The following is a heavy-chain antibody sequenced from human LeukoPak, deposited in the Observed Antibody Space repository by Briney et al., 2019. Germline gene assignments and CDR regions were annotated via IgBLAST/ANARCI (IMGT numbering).Heavy chain of an antibody. Sequence: SETLSLTCTVSGGSISSYYWSWIRQPPGKGLEWMGYIYYSGSTNYNPSLKSRVTISVDTSKNQFSLKLKSVTPADTAVYYCARSSPVGPAELDSWGQGTLVTVSS. CDR2: IYYSGST. J-gene: IGHJ4*02. D-gene: IGHD1-14*01. V-gene: IGHV4-59*01. CDR3: ARSSPVGPAELDS. CDR1: GGSISSYY.